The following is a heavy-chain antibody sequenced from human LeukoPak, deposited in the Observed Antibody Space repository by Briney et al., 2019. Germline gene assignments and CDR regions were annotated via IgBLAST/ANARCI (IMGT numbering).Heavy chain of an antibody. D-gene: IGHD3-9*01. J-gene: IGHJ6*02. CDR3: ASSVLRYFAWLPASYGMDV. CDR1: GGSFSGYY. Sequence: SETLSLTCAVYGGSFSGYYWSWIRQPPGKGLEWIGEINHSGSTNYNPSLKSRVTISVDTSKNQFSLKLSSVTAADTAVYYCASSVLRYFAWLPASYGMDVWGQGTTVTVSS. V-gene: IGHV4-34*01. CDR2: INHSGST.